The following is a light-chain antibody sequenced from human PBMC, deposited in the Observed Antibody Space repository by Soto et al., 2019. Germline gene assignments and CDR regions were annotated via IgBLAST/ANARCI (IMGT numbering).Light chain of an antibody. CDR2: GTS. V-gene: IGKV3-20*01. CDR3: QQYDSIPPWT. Sequence: ETVLTQSPDIMYLSPGERATLSCRASRTVGRSYLAWYQQKPGQAPRLLICGTSTRATGIPDRFSGGGSGTDFTLTISRLDPEDYAVYFCQQYDSIPPWTFGQGTRVEV. CDR1: RTVGRSY. J-gene: IGKJ1*01.